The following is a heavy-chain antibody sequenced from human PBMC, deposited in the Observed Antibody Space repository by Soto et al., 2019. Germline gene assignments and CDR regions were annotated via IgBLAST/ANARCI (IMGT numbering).Heavy chain of an antibody. Sequence: SETLSLTCTVSGGSISSSSYYWGWIRQPPGKGLEWIGSIYYSGSTYYNPSLKSRVTISVDTSKNQFSLKLSSVTAADTAVYYCARRGISARPSYFDYWGQGTLVTV. V-gene: IGHV4-39*01. CDR2: IYYSGST. D-gene: IGHD6-6*01. CDR1: GGSISSSSYY. CDR3: ARRGISARPSYFDY. J-gene: IGHJ4*02.